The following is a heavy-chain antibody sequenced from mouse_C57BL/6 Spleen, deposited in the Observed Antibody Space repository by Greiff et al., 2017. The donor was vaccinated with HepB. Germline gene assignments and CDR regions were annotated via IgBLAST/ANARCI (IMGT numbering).Heavy chain of an antibody. CDR3: TTLRN. Sequence: EVQGVESGAELVRPGASVKLSCTASGFNIKDDYMHWVKQWPEQGLEWIGWIDPENGVTKCASKFQGKATITADTSSNTAYLQLSSLTSEDTAVYYCTTLRNWGQGTTLTVSS. J-gene: IGHJ2*01. V-gene: IGHV14-4*01. CDR1: GFNIKDDY. CDR2: IDPENGVT.